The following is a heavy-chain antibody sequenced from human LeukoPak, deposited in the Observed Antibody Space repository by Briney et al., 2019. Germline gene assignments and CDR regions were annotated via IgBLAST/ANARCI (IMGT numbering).Heavy chain of an antibody. V-gene: IGHV1-46*01. J-gene: IGHJ4*02. CDR3: ATNSGARDSGN. CDR2: IDRSGVST. Sequence: ASVKVSCKASGNAFSNYFIHWVRRAPGQGPEWMGVIDRSGVSTSYAQKFQGRISVSSDMSTSTVYMELSSLTSEDTAVYFCATNSGARDSGNWGQGTLVTVSS. D-gene: IGHD5-24*01. CDR1: GNAFSNYF.